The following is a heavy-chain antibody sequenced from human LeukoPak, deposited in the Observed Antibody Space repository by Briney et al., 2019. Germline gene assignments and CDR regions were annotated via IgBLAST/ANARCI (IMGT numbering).Heavy chain of an antibody. J-gene: IGHJ4*02. CDR3: ARESGPIDY. CDR1: RFTSSSYV. Sequence: GGALRLSCAACRFTSSSYVMIWVRQAPGKGVEWVSYIGGSGSPKYYADSVKGRFTVSRDNAKNSLYLQMNSLRAEDTAVYICARESGPIDYWGQGTLVTVSS. V-gene: IGHV3-48*03. CDR2: IGGSGSPK.